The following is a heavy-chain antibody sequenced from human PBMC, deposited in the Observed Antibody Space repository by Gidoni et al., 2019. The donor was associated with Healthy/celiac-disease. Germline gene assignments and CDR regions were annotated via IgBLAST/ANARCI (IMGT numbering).Heavy chain of an antibody. CDR3: ARDVRCTNGVCYAEGDY. Sequence: HVQLVQSGAEVTKPGSSVKVSCKASGGTFSSYAISWVRQAPGQGLEWMGRIIPSLGIANYAQKFQGRVTITADKSTSTAYMELSSLRSEDTAVYYCARDVRCTNGVCYAEGDYWGQGTLVTVSS. CDR2: IIPSLGIA. V-gene: IGHV1-69*04. J-gene: IGHJ4*02. CDR1: GGTFSSYA. D-gene: IGHD2-8*01.